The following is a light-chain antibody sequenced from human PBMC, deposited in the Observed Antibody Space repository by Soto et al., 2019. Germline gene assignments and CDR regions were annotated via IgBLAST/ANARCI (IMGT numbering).Light chain of an antibody. CDR3: QQYYNFPFA. CDR2: WAS. CDR1: QSLLYTSNNKNY. V-gene: IGKV4-1*01. J-gene: IGKJ5*01. Sequence: DIVMTQSPDSLAVSLGERATINCKSSQSLLYTSNNKNYLTWYQQKPGQPPKLLIYWASTRESGVPDRFSGSGSGTDFTLTISSLQAEDVAVYYCQQYYNFPFAFGQGTRLEIK.